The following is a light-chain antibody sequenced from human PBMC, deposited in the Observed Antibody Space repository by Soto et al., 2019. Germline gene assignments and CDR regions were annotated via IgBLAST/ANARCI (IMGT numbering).Light chain of an antibody. V-gene: IGKV3D-15*01. CDR1: QSFSTY. J-gene: IGKJ4*01. CDR2: GAS. CDR3: QQYDNWPPRLT. Sequence: EILLTQSPATLSVSPGESVTLSCRDSQSFSTYLAWYQQKPGQAPRLLIYGASKKASGVPARFSGSGSGTEFTLAISSLQSEDFAVYYCQQYDNWPPRLTFGAGTKVEIK.